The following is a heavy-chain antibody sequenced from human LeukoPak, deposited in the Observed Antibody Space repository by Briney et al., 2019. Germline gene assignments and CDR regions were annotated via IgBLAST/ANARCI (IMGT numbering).Heavy chain of an antibody. D-gene: IGHD6-19*01. V-gene: IGHV3-30*02. Sequence: GSLRLSCAASGFIFSSYGMHWVRQAPGKGLEWVAFIRYDGNNKYYADSVKGRFTISRDNSKNTLYLQMNSLRAEDTAVYYCASYSSGSFDYWGQGTLVTVSS. J-gene: IGHJ4*02. CDR2: IRYDGNNK. CDR3: ASYSSGSFDY. CDR1: GFIFSSYG.